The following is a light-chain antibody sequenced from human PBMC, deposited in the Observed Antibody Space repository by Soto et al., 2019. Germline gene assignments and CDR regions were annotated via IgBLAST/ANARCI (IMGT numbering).Light chain of an antibody. CDR3: QQYNNWHPIT. J-gene: IGKJ5*01. CDR1: QSVGRN. CDR2: DAS. V-gene: IGKV3-15*01. Sequence: EIVMTQSPASLRLSPGERAALSCRASQSVGRNLAWYQQKPGQATRLIIYDASTRANGIPARFSGGGSGTEFTLSLSSLQSEDFAFYYCQQYNNWHPITFGQGTRLEIK.